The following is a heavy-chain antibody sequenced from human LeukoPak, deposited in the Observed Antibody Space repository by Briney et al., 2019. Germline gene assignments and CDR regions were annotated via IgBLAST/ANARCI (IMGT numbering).Heavy chain of an antibody. CDR1: GLTFSRYG. V-gene: IGHV3-30*18. Sequence: GRSLRLSCEVSGLTFSRYGMHWVRQAPGKGLEWVAVISYDGSNKYYEDSVKGRFTISRDNSKNTLDLQMNSLRAEDTAVYYCAKPRGGDSWAFDIWGQGTMVTVFS. D-gene: IGHD2-21*02. J-gene: IGHJ3*02. CDR3: AKPRGGDSWAFDI. CDR2: ISYDGSNK.